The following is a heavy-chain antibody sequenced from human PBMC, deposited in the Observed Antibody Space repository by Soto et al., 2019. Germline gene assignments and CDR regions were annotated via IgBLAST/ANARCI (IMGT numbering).Heavy chain of an antibody. D-gene: IGHD1-1*01. CDR1: GYTFTSYA. CDR3: AREVQLERQEYNWFDP. CDR2: INAGNGNT. V-gene: IGHV1-3*01. J-gene: IGHJ5*02. Sequence: ASVKVSCKASGYTFTSYAMHWVRQAPGQRLEWMGWINAGNGNTKYSQKFQGRVTITRDTSASTAYMELSSLRSEDTAVYYCAREVQLERQEYNWFDPWGEGTLVTVSS.